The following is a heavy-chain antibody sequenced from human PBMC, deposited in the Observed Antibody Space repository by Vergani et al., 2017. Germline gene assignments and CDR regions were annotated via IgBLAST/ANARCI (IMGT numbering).Heavy chain of an antibody. V-gene: IGHV3-33*01. J-gene: IGHJ6*03. Sequence: QVQLVESGGGVVLPGRSLRLSCAASGFTFSSYCMHWVRQAPGKGLEWVAVIWYDGSNKYYADSVKGRFTISRDNSKNTLYLQMNSLRAEDTAVYCCARGSETTPGYFYMDGWGKGTTVTVPS. CDR2: IWYDGSNK. CDR3: ARGSETTPGYFYMDG. D-gene: IGHD4-11*01. CDR1: GFTFSSYC.